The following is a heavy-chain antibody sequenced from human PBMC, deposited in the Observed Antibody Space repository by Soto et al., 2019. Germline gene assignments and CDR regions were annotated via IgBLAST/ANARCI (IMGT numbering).Heavy chain of an antibody. V-gene: IGHV1-69*02. D-gene: IGHD6-13*01. CDR1: GDTLSTYT. CDR3: ARGIAAGTDY. J-gene: IGHJ4*02. Sequence: QVQLVQSGAEVKKPGSSVKVSCKASGDTLSTYTISWVRQAPEQGLEWMGWIIPVLDMPIYAQKFQGRVTISAEKSKSTVYMELSSLRSDDTAVYYCARGIAAGTDYWGQGTLVTVSS. CDR2: IIPVLDMP.